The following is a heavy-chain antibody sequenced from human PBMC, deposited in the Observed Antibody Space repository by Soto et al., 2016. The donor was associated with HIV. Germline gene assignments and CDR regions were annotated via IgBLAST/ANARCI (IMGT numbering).Heavy chain of an antibody. CDR2: IWYDGSNK. CDR3: ARDGYYYDSSGYYDY. D-gene: IGHD3-22*01. Sequence: VQLVESGGGVVQPGRSLRLSCAASGFTFSSYGMHWVRQAPGKGLEWVAVIWYDGSNKYYADSVKGRFTISRDNSKNTLYLQMNSLRAEDTAVYYCARDGYYYDSSGYYDYWGQGTLVTVSS. J-gene: IGHJ4*02. V-gene: IGHV3-33*01. CDR1: GFTFSSYG.